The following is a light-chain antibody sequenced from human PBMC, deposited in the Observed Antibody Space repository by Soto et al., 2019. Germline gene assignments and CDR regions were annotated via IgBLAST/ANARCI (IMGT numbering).Light chain of an antibody. CDR1: ESLVHSDGNTY. Sequence: DVVLTQTPLSSPVTLGQPASISCRSSESLVHSDGNTYLSWLQQRSGQPPRLLIYKIFNRFSGVPDRFRGRGAGTDFTPKISRVEPEDVGVYYCMQVTHFPRTFGQGTKVEI. V-gene: IGKV2-24*01. J-gene: IGKJ1*01. CDR2: KIF. CDR3: MQVTHFPRT.